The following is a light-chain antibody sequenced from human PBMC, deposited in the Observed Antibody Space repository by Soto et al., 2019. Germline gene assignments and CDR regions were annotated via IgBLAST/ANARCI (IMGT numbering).Light chain of an antibody. CDR3: IAYTGSSTSYV. CDR1: SSDIGSYNH. J-gene: IGLJ1*01. CDR2: EVS. Sequence: QSALTQPASVSGSPGQSITISCSGTSSDIGSYNHVAWFQQFPGKSPKLTIYEVSSRPSGVSSRFSGSKSGNTASLTISGLQAEDEADYYCIAYTGSSTSYVFGSGTNVTVL. V-gene: IGLV2-14*01.